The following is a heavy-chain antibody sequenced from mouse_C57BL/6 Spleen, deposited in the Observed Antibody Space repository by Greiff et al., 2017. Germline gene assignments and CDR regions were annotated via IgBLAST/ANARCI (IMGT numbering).Heavy chain of an antibody. J-gene: IGHJ1*03. Sequence: QVQLQQSGAELVRPGASVTLSCKASGYTFTDYEMHWVKQTPVHGLEWIGAIDPETGGTAYNQKFKGKAILTADKSASTAYMGLRSLTSEDSAVYCGTRKGIHCYGSSPWWYFDVWGTGTTVTVSS. CDR3: TRKGIHCYGSSPWWYFDV. D-gene: IGHD1-1*01. CDR1: GYTFTDYE. V-gene: IGHV1-15*01. CDR2: IDPETGGT.